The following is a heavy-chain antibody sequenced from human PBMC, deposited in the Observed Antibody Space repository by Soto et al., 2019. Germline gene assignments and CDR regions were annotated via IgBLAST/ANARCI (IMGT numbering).Heavy chain of an antibody. J-gene: IGHJ3*01. CDR1: GFTFSDLA. V-gene: IGHV3-23*01. D-gene: IGHD1-20*01. CDR3: ATPLTYNSVNDAFDF. CDR2: LSVDGQST. Sequence: PGGSLRLSCAASGFTFSDLAMKWARQAPGKGLEWVSGLSVDGQSTYYADSVKGRFTISRENSDNTVYLHLNSLTADDTAVYYCATPLTYNSVNDAFDFWGQGTLVTVSS.